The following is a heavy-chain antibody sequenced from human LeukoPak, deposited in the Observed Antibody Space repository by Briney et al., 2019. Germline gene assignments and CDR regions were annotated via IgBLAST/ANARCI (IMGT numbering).Heavy chain of an antibody. Sequence: PGGSLRLSCAASGFSFSSYEMNWVRQAPGKGPEWVSYIGSTTNSIYYADSVKGRFTISRDNAKKSLHLQMNSLRAEDTAVYYCARDEYSGLYYYMDVWGKGTTVTVSS. D-gene: IGHD5-12*01. CDR1: GFSFSSYE. CDR2: IGSTTNSI. CDR3: ARDEYSGLYYYMDV. V-gene: IGHV3-48*03. J-gene: IGHJ6*03.